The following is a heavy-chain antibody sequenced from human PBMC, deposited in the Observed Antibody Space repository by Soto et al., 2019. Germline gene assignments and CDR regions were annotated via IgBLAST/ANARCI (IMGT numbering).Heavy chain of an antibody. Sequence: EVQLVESGGGLVQPGGSLRLTCAASGFTFSIYSMNWVRQAPGKGLEWVSYIMPGSSHIFYADSVKGRFTISRDNAKNSPYLQMYCLRAEDTGVYYCAIEKVGPTSVHVLDIWGQGTMVTVSS. J-gene: IGHJ3*02. CDR1: GFTFSIYS. CDR2: IMPGSSHI. V-gene: IGHV3-48*01. D-gene: IGHD1-26*01. CDR3: AIEKVGPTSVHVLDI.